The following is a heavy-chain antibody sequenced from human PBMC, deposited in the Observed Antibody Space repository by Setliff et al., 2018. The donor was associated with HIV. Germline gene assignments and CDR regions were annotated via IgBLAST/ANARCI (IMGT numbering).Heavy chain of an antibody. Sequence: ASVKVSCKTSGYTFIHYDIHWVRQAPGERLEWLGWINTDTGNTKYSQKFQDRLTFTRDTSALTADMELSSLRSEDAAVYFCARGMNAVRYFDWLDAFDIWGQGTMVTVSS. CDR3: ARGMNAVRYFDWLDAFDI. J-gene: IGHJ3*02. CDR2: INTDTGNT. D-gene: IGHD3-9*01. CDR1: GYTFIHYD. V-gene: IGHV1-3*04.